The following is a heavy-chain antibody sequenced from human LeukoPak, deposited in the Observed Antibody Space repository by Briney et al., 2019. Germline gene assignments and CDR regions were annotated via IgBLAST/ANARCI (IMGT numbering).Heavy chain of an antibody. D-gene: IGHD5-18*01. CDR2: IKSKTDGGTT. Sequence: GGSLRLSCAASGFTFSNAWMSWVRQAPGKGLQWVGRIKSKTDGGTTDYAAPVKGRFTISRDDSKNTLYLQMNSLKTEDTAVYYCTTEGVSNGYSFPDYFDYWGQGTLVTVSS. J-gene: IGHJ4*02. CDR3: TTEGVSNGYSFPDYFDY. V-gene: IGHV3-15*01. CDR1: GFTFSNAW.